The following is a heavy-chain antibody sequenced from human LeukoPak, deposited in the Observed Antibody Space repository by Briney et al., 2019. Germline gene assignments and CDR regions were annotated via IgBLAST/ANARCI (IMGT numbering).Heavy chain of an antibody. CDR3: AADRVAAAGMEGPDYYYYYGMDV. D-gene: IGHD6-13*01. V-gene: IGHV1-58*01. CDR1: GFTFTSSA. Sequence: SVKVSCKASGFTFTSSAVQWVRQARGQRLEWIGWIVVGSGNTNYAQKFQERVTITRDMSTSTAYMELSSLRSEDTAVYYCAADRVAAAGMEGPDYYYYYGMDVWGQGTTATVSS. J-gene: IGHJ6*02. CDR2: IVVGSGNT.